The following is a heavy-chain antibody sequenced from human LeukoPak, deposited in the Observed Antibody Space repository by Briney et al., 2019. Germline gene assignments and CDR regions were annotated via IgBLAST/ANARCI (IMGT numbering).Heavy chain of an antibody. CDR1: GGSISNDY. CDR2: IDYSGST. D-gene: IGHD3-22*01. V-gene: IGHV4-59*01. Sequence: PSETLSLTCTVSGGSISNDYWSWIRQPPGKGLECIGYIDYSGSTNYRSSLKSRVTISVDTSKNQFSLKLSSVTAADTAVYYCARYSKYYYDSSGYYNWFDPWGQGTLVTVSS. CDR3: ARYSKYYYDSSGYYNWFDP. J-gene: IGHJ5*02.